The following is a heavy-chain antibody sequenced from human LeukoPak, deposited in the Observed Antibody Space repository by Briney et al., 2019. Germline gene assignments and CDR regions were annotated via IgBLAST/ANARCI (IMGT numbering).Heavy chain of an antibody. Sequence: PSETLSLTCTVSGGSFSNYYWNWIRQPPGKGLEWIGNIYYSGSTYYNPSLESRVTMSLDTSKNQFSLKLSSVTAADTAVYYCARSIQYHNWFDPWGQGTLVTVSS. V-gene: IGHV4-59*04. CDR1: GGSFSNYY. CDR3: ARSIQYHNWFDP. D-gene: IGHD2-2*01. CDR2: IYYSGST. J-gene: IGHJ5*02.